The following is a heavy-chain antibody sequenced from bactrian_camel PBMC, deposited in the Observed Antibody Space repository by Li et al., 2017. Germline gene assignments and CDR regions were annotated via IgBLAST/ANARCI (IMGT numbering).Heavy chain of an antibody. CDR1: ASTYSADC. J-gene: IGHJ4*01. CDR2: IYTSGGAT. CDR3: AADPRGSGY. V-gene: IGHV3S1*01. D-gene: IGHD3*01. Sequence: HVQLVESGGGSVQAGGTLRLSCAASASTYSADCWGWFRQSPGKEREGIAAIYTSGGATRYADSVKGRFAISRGSAKNTVYLQMNSLKTEDTAVYHCAADPRGSGYWGQGTQVTVS.